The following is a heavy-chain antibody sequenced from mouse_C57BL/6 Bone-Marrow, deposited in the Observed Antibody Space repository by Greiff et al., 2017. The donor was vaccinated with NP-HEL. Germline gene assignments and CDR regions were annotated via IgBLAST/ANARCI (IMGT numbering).Heavy chain of an antibody. CDR1: GFNIKDYY. CDR3: TTPPHYYGSSSYYFDY. Sequence: VQLKESGAELVRPGASVKLSCTASGFNIKDYYMHWVKQRPEQGLEWIGRIDPEDGDTEYAPKFQGKANMTADTSSNTAYLQLSSLTSEDTAVYYGTTPPHYYGSSSYYFDYWGQGTTLTVSS. D-gene: IGHD1-1*01. V-gene: IGHV14-1*01. CDR2: IDPEDGDT. J-gene: IGHJ2*01.